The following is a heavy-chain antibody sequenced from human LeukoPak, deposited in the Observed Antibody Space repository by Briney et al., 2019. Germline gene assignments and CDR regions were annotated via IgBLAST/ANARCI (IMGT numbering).Heavy chain of an antibody. CDR2: IRYDGSNK. Sequence: GGSLRLSCAASGFTFSSYGMHWVRQAPGKGLEWVAFIRYDGSNKYYADSVKGRFTISRDNSKNTLYLQMNSLRAEDTAVYYCAKGITMIVVVIKEVDDAFDIWGQGTMVTVSS. CDR3: AKGITMIVVVIKEVDDAFDI. CDR1: GFTFSSYG. V-gene: IGHV3-30*02. J-gene: IGHJ3*02. D-gene: IGHD3-22*01.